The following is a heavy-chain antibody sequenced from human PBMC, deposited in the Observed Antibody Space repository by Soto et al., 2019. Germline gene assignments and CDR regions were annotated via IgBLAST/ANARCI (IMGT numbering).Heavy chain of an antibody. CDR2: INPNSGGT. Sequence: ASVKVSCKASGYTITGYYMHWVRQAPGQGLEWMGWINPNSGGTNYAQKFQGWVTMTRDTSISTAYMELSRLRSDDTAVYYCARASVGILTHYDYWGQGTLVTAPQ. V-gene: IGHV1-2*04. CDR1: GYTITGYY. J-gene: IGHJ4*02. CDR3: ARASVGILTHYDY. D-gene: IGHD3-9*01.